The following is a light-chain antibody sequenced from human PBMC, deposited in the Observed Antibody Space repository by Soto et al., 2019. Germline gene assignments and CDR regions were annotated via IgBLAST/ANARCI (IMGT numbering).Light chain of an antibody. V-gene: IGKV3-11*01. CDR1: QSVSSN. Sequence: DIVLTQSPGTLSLSPGERSTLSCRASQSVSSNHLAWYQQKPGQAPRLLIYGGSNRATGIPARFSGSGSGTDFTLTISSLEPEDFAVYYCQQRSNPITFGQGTRLEIK. CDR3: QQRSNPIT. CDR2: GGS. J-gene: IGKJ5*01.